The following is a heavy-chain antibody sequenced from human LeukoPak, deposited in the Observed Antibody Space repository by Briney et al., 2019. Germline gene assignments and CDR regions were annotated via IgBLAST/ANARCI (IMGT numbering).Heavy chain of an antibody. D-gene: IGHD5-18*01. J-gene: IGHJ6*02. V-gene: IGHV5-51*01. CDR1: GYFFTSYW. CDR3: ARPDTAMVMGMDV. CDR2: IYPGDSDT. Sequence: GESLQISCEGSGYFFTSYWIGWVRQMPGKGLGWRGIIYPGDSDTRYSPSFQGQVTISADKSITTAYLQWSSLKASDTAMYYCARPDTAMVMGMDVWGQGTTVTVSS.